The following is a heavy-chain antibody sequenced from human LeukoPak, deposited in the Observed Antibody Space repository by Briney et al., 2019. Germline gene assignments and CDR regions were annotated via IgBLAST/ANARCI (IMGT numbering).Heavy chain of an antibody. V-gene: IGHV3-23*01. CDR2: SSSSDDGK. D-gene: IGHD2-21*01. CDR3: AKAPVTSCRGAFCYPFDY. Sequence: GGSLRLSCTASGLSLNNYAMSWVRQVPGKGLEWVSASSSSDDGKWYAESVRGRFTISRDTSKNTVYLQMNSLRVEDAGVYYCAKAPVTSCRGAFCYPFDYWGHGTLVTVSS. CDR1: GLSLNNYA. J-gene: IGHJ4*01.